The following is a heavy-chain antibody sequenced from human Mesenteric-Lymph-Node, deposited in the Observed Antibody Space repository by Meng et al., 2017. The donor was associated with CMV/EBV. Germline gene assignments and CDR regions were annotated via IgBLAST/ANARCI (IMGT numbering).Heavy chain of an antibody. D-gene: IGHD6-13*01. Sequence: GESLKISCAASGFTFSSYWMHWVRQAPGKGLVWVARINSDGSSTSYAESVKGRFTITRDNAKNTLYLQMNSLRAEDTAVYYCARDSRVQQLVSYTNYGMDVWGQGTTVTVSS. CDR2: INSDGSST. V-gene: IGHV3-74*01. J-gene: IGHJ6*02. CDR1: GFTFSSYW. CDR3: ARDSRVQQLVSYTNYGMDV.